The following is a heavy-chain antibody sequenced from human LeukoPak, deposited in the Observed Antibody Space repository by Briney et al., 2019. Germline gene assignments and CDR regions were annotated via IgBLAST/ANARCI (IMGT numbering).Heavy chain of an antibody. CDR3: ATYPYGGYYGSYYFDY. V-gene: IGHV4-4*02. D-gene: IGHD3-10*01. Sequence: PSGTRSLTCLVSAASITSSYWGSWARQPPGKGLEWIGEINHGGTTNYTRSLKSRVTMSVDRSKNQFSRKLSSVTAADTAVYYCATYPYGGYYGSYYFDYWGQGTLVTVSS. CDR1: AASITSSYW. J-gene: IGHJ4*02. CDR2: INHGGTT.